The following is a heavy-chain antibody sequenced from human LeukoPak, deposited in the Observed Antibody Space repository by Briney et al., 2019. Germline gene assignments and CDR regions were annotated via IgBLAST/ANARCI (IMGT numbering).Heavy chain of an antibody. CDR3: ARDYYDSSGYYVGDY. J-gene: IGHJ4*02. CDR1: GGSISSGGYS. Sequence: SETLSLTCAVSGGSISSGGYSWSSIRQPPGKGLERIGYIYHSGSTYYNPSLKSRVTISVDRSKNQFSLKLSSVTAADTAVYYCARDYYDSSGYYVGDYWGQGTLVTVSS. D-gene: IGHD3-22*01. V-gene: IGHV4-30-2*01. CDR2: IYHSGST.